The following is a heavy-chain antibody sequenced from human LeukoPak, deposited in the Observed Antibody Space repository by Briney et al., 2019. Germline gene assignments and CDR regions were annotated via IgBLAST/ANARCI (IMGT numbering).Heavy chain of an antibody. V-gene: IGHV4-39*01. CDR1: GGSISSSSYY. CDR2: IYYSGST. D-gene: IGHD6-19*01. Sequence: SETLSLTCTVSGGSISSSSYYWGWIRQPPGKGLEWIGSIYYSGSTYYNPSLKSRVTISVDTSKNQFSLKLSSVTAADTAVYYCARQTKSGWYGYWGQGTLVTVSS. CDR3: ARQTKSGWYGY. J-gene: IGHJ4*02.